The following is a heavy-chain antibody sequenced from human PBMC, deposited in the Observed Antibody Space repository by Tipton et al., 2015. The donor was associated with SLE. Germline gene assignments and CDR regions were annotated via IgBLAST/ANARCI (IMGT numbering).Heavy chain of an antibody. V-gene: IGHV4-59*11. CDR2: IYYSGNT. Sequence: TLSLTCSVSGGSISSHYWSWFRQPPGKGLEWIGYIYYSGNTKYNPSLKSRVTISLDTSRTQFSLKLSSVTAADTAVYYCARLPDYFDHWGQGALVTVSS. J-gene: IGHJ4*02. CDR1: GGSISSHY. CDR3: ARLPDYFDH.